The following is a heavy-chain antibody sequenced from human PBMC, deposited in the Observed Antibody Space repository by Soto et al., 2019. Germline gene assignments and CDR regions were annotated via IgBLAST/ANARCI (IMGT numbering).Heavy chain of an antibody. CDR3: AKDYGIRGVIILYVYDY. J-gene: IGHJ4*02. CDR1: GFTFSGYA. V-gene: IGHV3-23*01. CDR2: ISGSGGST. Sequence: LRLSCAASGFTFSGYAMSWVRQAPGKGLEWVSAISGSGGSTYYADSVKGRFTISRDNSKNTLYLQMNSLRAEDTAVYYCAKDYGIRGVIILYVYDYWGQGTLVTVSS. D-gene: IGHD3-10*01.